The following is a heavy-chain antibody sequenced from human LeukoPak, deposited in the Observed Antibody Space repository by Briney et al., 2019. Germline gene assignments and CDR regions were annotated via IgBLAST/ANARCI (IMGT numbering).Heavy chain of an antibody. CDR3: ARGVNYGGDY. CDR2: IFGDGSST. J-gene: IGHJ4*02. Sequence: PGGSLRLSCVASGFTFSGYWMHWVRQAPGKGLVWVSRIFGDGSSTIYADSVKGRFTISRDNAKNTLYLQMNSLRAEDTAVYYCARGVNYGGDYWGQGTLVTVSS. V-gene: IGHV3-74*01. D-gene: IGHD4-17*01. CDR1: GFTFSGYW.